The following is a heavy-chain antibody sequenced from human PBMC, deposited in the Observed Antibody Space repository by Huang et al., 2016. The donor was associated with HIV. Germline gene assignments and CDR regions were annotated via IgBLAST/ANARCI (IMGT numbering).Heavy chain of an antibody. J-gene: IGHJ4*02. CDR3: ARGGYSNFDY. CDR2: IKHDGSQK. V-gene: IGHV3-7*01. D-gene: IGHD2-15*01. Sequence: EVQLVESGGGLVQPGGSLSLSCAASGFTFNSHWMSWVRQAPGKGREVGDNIKHDGSQKNHMDSWKGRFTISRDKAKNSLSLQMNSLRADDTAVYYCARGGYSNFDYWGQGTLVTVSS. CDR1: GFTFNSHW.